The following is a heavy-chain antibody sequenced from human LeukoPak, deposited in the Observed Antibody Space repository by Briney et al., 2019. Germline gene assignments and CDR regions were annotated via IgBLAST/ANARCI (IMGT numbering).Heavy chain of an antibody. CDR3: AKLGYSYGYGYYFDY. J-gene: IGHJ4*02. CDR1: GYGFTSYW. D-gene: IGHD5-18*01. CDR2: LYPGDSDP. Sequence: GESLKISCKGSGYGFTSYWIGWVRQMPGKGLEWMGILYPGDSDPRYSPSFQGQVTISADKSISTAHLQWSSLKASDTAMYYCAKLGYSYGYGYYFDYWGQGTLVTVSS. V-gene: IGHV5-51*01.